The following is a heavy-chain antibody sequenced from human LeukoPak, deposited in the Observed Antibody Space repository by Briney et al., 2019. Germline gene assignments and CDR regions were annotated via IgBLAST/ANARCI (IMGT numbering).Heavy chain of an antibody. Sequence: SETLSLTCTVSGGSLSSYYWSWIRQPPGKGLAWIGYIYYSGSTNYNPSLKRRVTISVDTSKNQFSLKLSSVTAADTAVYYWARVVVVAATGRYYYYYGMDVWGQGTTVTVSS. D-gene: IGHD2-15*01. J-gene: IGHJ6*02. CDR1: GGSLSSYY. V-gene: IGHV4-59*01. CDR2: IYYSGST. CDR3: ARVVVVAATGRYYYYYGMDV.